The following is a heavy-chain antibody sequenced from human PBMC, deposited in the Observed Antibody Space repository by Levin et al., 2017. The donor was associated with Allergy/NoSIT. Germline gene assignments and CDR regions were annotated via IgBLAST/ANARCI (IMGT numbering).Heavy chain of an antibody. CDR2: IYWDDDK. CDR1: GFSLSTSGVG. Sequence: QTLSLTCTFSGFSLSTSGVGVGWIRQPPGKALEWLALIYWDDDKRYSPSLKSRLTITKDTSKNQVVLTMTNMDPVDTATYYCAHRSMATVTEVRWGQGTLVTVSS. D-gene: IGHD4-17*01. CDR3: AHRSMATVTEVR. V-gene: IGHV2-5*02. J-gene: IGHJ4*02.